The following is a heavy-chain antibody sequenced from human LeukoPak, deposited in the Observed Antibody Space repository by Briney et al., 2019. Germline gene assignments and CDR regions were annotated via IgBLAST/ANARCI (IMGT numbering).Heavy chain of an antibody. V-gene: IGHV1-2*02. J-gene: IGHJ6*03. CDR2: INPNSGGT. CDR1: GYTFTGYY. CDR3: ARDRYSSSWSLGYYYYYMDV. Sequence: ASVKVSCKASGYTFTGYYMHWVRQAPGQGLEWMGCINPNSGGTNYAQKFQGRVTMARDTSISTAYMELSSLRSDDTAVYYCARDRYSSSWSLGYYYYYMDVWGKGTTVTISS. D-gene: IGHD6-13*01.